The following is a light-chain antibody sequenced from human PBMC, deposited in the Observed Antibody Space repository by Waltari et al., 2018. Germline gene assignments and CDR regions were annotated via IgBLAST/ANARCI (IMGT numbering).Light chain of an antibody. J-gene: IGLJ2*01. V-gene: IGLV2-23*01. CDR1: GSDIGAFIF. CDR3: CSYAGSNTLV. Sequence: QSALTQPASVSGSPGQSITISCTGSGSDIGAFIFVSWYQPHPGKAPKLLILEAFKRPSGVSDRFSGSKLGNTASLTISGLQAEDEADYYCCSYAGSNTLVFGGGTKLTVL. CDR2: EAF.